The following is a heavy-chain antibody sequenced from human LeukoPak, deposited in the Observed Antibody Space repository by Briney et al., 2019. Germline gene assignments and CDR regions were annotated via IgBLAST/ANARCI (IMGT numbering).Heavy chain of an antibody. CDR3: AKDEMATIFSYGMDV. CDR1: GFTFSSYA. J-gene: IGHJ6*02. V-gene: IGHV3-23*01. Sequence: GGSLRLSCAASGFTFSSYAMSWVRQAPGKGLEWVSAISGSGGSTYYADSVKGRFTISRDNSKNTLYLQMNSLRAEDTAVYYCAKDEMATIFSYGMDVWGQGTTVTVSS. CDR2: ISGSGGST. D-gene: IGHD5-12*01.